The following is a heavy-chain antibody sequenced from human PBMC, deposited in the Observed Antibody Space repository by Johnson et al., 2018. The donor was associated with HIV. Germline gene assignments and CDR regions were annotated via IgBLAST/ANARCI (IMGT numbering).Heavy chain of an antibody. D-gene: IGHD5-18*01. CDR2: ISGSNHST. J-gene: IGHJ3*02. V-gene: IGHV3-23*04. Sequence: VQLVESGGGLVQPGGSLRLSCGASAFTFSSNDMKWVRQAPGKGLEWVSPISGSNHSTYYANSVKGRFTISRDNSRNTLYLQMNSLRAEDTAVYYCARGLIIQLWLQAAFDIWGQGTMVTVSS. CDR3: ARGLIIQLWLQAAFDI. CDR1: AFTFSSND.